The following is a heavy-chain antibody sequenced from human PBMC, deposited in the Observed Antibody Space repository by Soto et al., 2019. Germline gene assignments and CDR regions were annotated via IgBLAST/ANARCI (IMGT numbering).Heavy chain of an antibody. D-gene: IGHD4-17*01. CDR3: ATAGSGDYHYYYYYGMDV. J-gene: IGHJ6*02. CDR2: FDPEDGET. CDR1: GYTLTELS. Sequence: ASVKVSCKVSGYTLTELSMHWVRQAPGKGLEWMGGFDPEDGETIYAQKFQGRVTMTEDTSTDTAYMELSGLRSEDTAVYYCATAGSGDYHYYYYYGMDVWGQGTTVTVSS. V-gene: IGHV1-24*01.